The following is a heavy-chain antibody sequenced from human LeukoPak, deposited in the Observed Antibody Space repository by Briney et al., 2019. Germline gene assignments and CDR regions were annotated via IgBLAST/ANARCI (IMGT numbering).Heavy chain of an antibody. J-gene: IGHJ4*02. CDR3: AKDQMGLRFLEWLSPFDY. CDR2: ISGSGGST. D-gene: IGHD3-3*01. V-gene: IGHV3-23*01. CDR1: GFTFSSYA. Sequence: PGGSQRLSCAASGFTFSSYAMSWVRQAPGKGLEWVSAISGSGGSTYYADSVKGRFTISRDNSKNTLYLQMNSLRAEDTAVYYCAKDQMGLRFLEWLSPFDYWGQGTLVTVSS.